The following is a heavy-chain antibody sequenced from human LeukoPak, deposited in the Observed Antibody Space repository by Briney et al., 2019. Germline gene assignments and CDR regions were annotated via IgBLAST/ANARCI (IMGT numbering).Heavy chain of an antibody. V-gene: IGHV3-7*03. CDR2: IKGDGSAK. D-gene: IGHD1-26*01. CDR3: VPRVPVGGY. CDR1: GFTVSSTH. J-gene: IGHJ4*02. Sequence: GGSLRLSCAASGFTVSSTHMVWVRQAPGKGLEWVANIKGDGSAKDYVDSVKGRFTISRDNAKNSLYLQMNSLKAEDTAVYYCVPRVPVGGYWGQGTLVTVSS.